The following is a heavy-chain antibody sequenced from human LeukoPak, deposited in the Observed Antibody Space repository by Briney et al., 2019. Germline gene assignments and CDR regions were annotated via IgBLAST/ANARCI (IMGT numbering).Heavy chain of an antibody. CDR3: ARGKVRVVMSWYYYYGMDV. CDR2: IGTAGDT. Sequence: QTGGSLRLSCAASGFTFSSYDMHWVRQATGKGLEWVSAIGTAGDTYYPGSVKGRFTISRENAKNSLYLQMNSLRAGDTAVYYCARGKVRVVMSWYYYYGMDVWGQGTTVTVSS. J-gene: IGHJ6*02. D-gene: IGHD3-10*01. V-gene: IGHV3-13*01. CDR1: GFTFSSYD.